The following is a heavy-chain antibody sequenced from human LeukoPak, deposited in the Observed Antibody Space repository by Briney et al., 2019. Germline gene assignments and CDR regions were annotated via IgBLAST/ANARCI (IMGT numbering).Heavy chain of an antibody. CDR1: GFTFSSYE. CDR2: VSSSGSTI. CDR3: ARGDPEFDF. V-gene: IGHV3-48*03. Sequence: PGGSLRLSCAASGFTFSSYEMNWVRQAPGKGLEWVSYVSSSGSTIYYADSVKGRFTISRDNAKNSLYLQMNSLRAEDAAVYYCARGDPEFDFWGQGTLVTVSS. J-gene: IGHJ4*02.